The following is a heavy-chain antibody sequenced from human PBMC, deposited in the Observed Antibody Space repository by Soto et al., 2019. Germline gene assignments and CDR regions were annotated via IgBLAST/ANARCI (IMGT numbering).Heavy chain of an antibody. Sequence: GASVKVSCKASGGTFSSYAISWVRQAPGQGLEWMGGIIPIFGTANYAQKFQGRVTITADESTSTAYMELSSLRSEDTAVYYCARALPVTVTTAGYYYYGMDVWGQGTTVTVSS. J-gene: IGHJ6*02. CDR1: GGTFSSYA. CDR2: IIPIFGTA. CDR3: ARALPVTVTTAGYYYYGMDV. D-gene: IGHD4-4*01. V-gene: IGHV1-69*13.